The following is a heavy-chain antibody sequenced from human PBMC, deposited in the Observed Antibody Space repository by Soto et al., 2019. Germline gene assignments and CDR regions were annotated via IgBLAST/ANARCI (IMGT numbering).Heavy chain of an antibody. CDR2: IIPIFGTA. CDR3: ARESEAYCGGDCYSRYFDY. D-gene: IGHD2-21*02. CDR1: GGTFSSYA. J-gene: IGHJ4*02. Sequence: ASVKVSCKASGGTFSSYAISWLRQSPGQGLEWMGGIIPIFGTANYAQKFQGRVTITADKSTSTAYMELSSLRSEDTAVYYCARESEAYCGGDCYSRYFDYWGQGTLVTVSS. V-gene: IGHV1-69*06.